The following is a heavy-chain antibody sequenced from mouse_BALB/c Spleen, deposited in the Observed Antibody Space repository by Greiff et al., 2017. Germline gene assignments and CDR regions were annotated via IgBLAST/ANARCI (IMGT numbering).Heavy chain of an antibody. CDR3: ARRSITTDFDY. Sequence: VQLQQSGAELAKPGASVKMSCKASGYTFTSYWMHWVKQRPGQGLEWIGYINPSTGYTEYNQKFKDKATLTADKSSSTAYMQLSSLTSEDSAVYYCARRSITTDFDYWGQGTTLTDSS. J-gene: IGHJ2*01. D-gene: IGHD2-4*01. V-gene: IGHV1-7*01. CDR1: GYTFTSYW. CDR2: INPSTGYT.